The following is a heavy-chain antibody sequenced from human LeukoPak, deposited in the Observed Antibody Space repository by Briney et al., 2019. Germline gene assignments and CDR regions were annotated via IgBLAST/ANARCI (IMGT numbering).Heavy chain of an antibody. CDR1: GGSFSGYY. CDR2: INHSGST. D-gene: IGHD2-2*01. Sequence: SETLSLTCAVYGGSFSGYYWSWIRQPPGKGLEWIGEINHSGSTNYNPSLKSRVTISVDTSKNQFSLKLSSVTAADTAVYYCARVTIVVVPAAMKAAGTVGYYYYGMDVWGQGTTVTVSS. CDR3: ARVTIVVVPAAMKAAGTVGYYYYGMDV. V-gene: IGHV4-34*01. J-gene: IGHJ6*02.